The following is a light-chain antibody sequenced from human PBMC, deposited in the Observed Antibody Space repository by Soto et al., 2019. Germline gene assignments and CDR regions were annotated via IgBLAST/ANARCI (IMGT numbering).Light chain of an antibody. V-gene: IGKV4-1*01. Sequence: DIVMTQSPDSLAVSLGERATINCKSSQSVLYSSNNKNYLAWYQQKPGQPPKLLIYWASTRESGVPDRFSGSGSGTDFTLTITSLQPEDSATYYCQQASSFPLTFGGGTKVEIQ. J-gene: IGKJ4*01. CDR3: QQASSFPLT. CDR2: WAS. CDR1: QSVLYSSNNKNY.